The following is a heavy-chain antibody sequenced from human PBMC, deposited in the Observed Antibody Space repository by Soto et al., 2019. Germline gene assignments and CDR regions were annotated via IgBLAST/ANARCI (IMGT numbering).Heavy chain of an antibody. CDR1: GFTFSSYS. CDR2: ISSSSSYI. Sequence: GGSLRLSCAASGFTFSSYSINWVRQAPGKGLEWVSSISSSSSYIYYPDSVKGRCTISRDTAKNSPYLQTTSLRAEDTAVYYCAALGVISTYTWFDPGGKETRVTVPS. V-gene: IGHV3-21*01. J-gene: IGHJ5*02. D-gene: IGHD3-10*01. CDR3: AALGVISTYTWFDP.